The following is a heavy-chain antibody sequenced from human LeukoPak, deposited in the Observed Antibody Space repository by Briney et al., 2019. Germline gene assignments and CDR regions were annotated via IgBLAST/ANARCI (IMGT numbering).Heavy chain of an antibody. D-gene: IGHD3-22*01. J-gene: IGHJ6*02. V-gene: IGHV5-51*01. CDR2: IYPGDSDT. CDR1: GYSFTSYW. Sequence: GESLKISCKGSGYSFTSYWIGWVRQMPGKGLEWMGIIYPGDSDTRYSPSFQGQVTISADKSISTAYLQWSSLKAADTAMYYCARSQGVYDSSGYYYYYGMDVWGQGTTVTVSS. CDR3: ARSQGVYDSSGYYYYYGMDV.